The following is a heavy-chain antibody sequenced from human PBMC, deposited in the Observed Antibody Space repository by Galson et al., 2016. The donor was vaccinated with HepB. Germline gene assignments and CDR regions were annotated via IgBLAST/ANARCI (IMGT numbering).Heavy chain of an antibody. V-gene: IGHV4-31*03. CDR1: GGSISN. CDR3: ARDSGWGSFPLFHYFGLDV. CDR2: MHYSGST. D-gene: IGHD3-10*01. Sequence: TLSLTCTVSGGSISNWGWIRQHPGKGLEWIGYMHYSGSTYYNPSLKTRLSISLDASKNQFFLRLNSVTAADTAVYYCARDSGWGSFPLFHYFGLDVLGQGTTV. J-gene: IGHJ6*02.